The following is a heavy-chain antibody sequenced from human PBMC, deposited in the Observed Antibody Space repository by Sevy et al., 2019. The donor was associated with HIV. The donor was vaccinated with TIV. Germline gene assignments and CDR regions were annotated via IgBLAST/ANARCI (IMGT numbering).Heavy chain of an antibody. Sequence: GGSLRLSCAASGFTFSSYWMSWVRQAPGKGLEWVANIKQDGSEKYYVDSVKGRFTISRDNAKNSLYLQMNSLRAEDTAVYYCARVLVVVPAAEGDAFDIRGQGTMVTVSS. CDR2: IKQDGSEK. D-gene: IGHD2-2*01. V-gene: IGHV3-7*01. J-gene: IGHJ3*02. CDR3: ARVLVVVPAAEGDAFDI. CDR1: GFTFSSYW.